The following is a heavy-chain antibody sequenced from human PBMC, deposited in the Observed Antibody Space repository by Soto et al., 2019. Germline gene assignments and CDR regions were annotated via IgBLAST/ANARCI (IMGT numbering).Heavy chain of an antibody. J-gene: IGHJ6*02. D-gene: IGHD4-17*01. Sequence: QVQLVKSGAEVKKPGSSVKVSCKASGGTLRNYGISWVRQAPGKGLEWMGGIIPVFGTANYAPKSQCRVTITADKSTSTGYMDVSSLRSDVTAVEYWARGDATNIVVTTYDGMDVWGQGTTVTVSS. V-gene: IGHV1-69*14. CDR3: ARGDATNIVVTTYDGMDV. CDR1: GGTLRNYG. CDR2: IIPVFGTA.